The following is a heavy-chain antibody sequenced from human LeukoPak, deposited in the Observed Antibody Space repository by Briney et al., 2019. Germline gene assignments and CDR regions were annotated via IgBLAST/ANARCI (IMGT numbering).Heavy chain of an antibody. Sequence: PGGSLRLSCAASGFTFSNAWMSWVRQAPGKGLEWVANIKQDGSEKYYVDSVKGRFTISRDNAKNSLYLQMNSLRAEDTAVYYCARAMVRGVLAFDYWGQGTLVTVSS. D-gene: IGHD3-10*01. J-gene: IGHJ4*02. CDR3: ARAMVRGVLAFDY. CDR1: GFTFSNAW. V-gene: IGHV3-7*01. CDR2: IKQDGSEK.